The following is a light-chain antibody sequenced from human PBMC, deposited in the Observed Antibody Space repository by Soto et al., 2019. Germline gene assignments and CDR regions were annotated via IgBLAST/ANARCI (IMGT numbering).Light chain of an antibody. CDR2: AAS. J-gene: IGKJ1*01. CDR1: QGISNY. CDR3: LKHNSYTWT. V-gene: IGKV1-17*03. Sequence: DIHLTQTPSSLSASVGGRDTLTCRASQGISNYLAWFQQKTGKVPKSXIYAASSLQSGVPSRFSGSGSGTEFTLTISRLKPEDFATYYCLKHNSYTWTFGQGTKVDIK.